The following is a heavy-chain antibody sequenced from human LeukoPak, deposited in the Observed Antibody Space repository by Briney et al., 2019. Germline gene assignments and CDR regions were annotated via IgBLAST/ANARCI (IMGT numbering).Heavy chain of an antibody. CDR1: GGSFSGYY. Sequence: SETPSLTCAVYGGSFSGYYWSWIRQPPGKGLEWIGEINHSGSTNYNPSLKSRVTISVDTSKNQFSLKLSSVTAADTAVYYCARGRVDIVATPYCDYWGQGTLVTVSS. V-gene: IGHV4-34*01. CDR2: INHSGST. D-gene: IGHD5-12*01. CDR3: ARGRVDIVATPYCDY. J-gene: IGHJ4*02.